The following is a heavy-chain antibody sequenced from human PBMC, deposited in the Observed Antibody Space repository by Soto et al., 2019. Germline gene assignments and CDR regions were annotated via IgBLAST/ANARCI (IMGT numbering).Heavy chain of an antibody. CDR3: ARITGHHFDY. J-gene: IGHJ4*02. D-gene: IGHD3-16*01. V-gene: IGHV4-39*01. CDR1: SGSISITNVF. Sequence: SETLSLTCPVSSGSISITNVFWGWVRQPPGKGLEWIGNVDYSGSISFSHYLASRVTFSVDTSKNQFSLNLYSATAADTAVYYCARITGHHFDYWGQGTLVTVSS. CDR2: VDYSGSI.